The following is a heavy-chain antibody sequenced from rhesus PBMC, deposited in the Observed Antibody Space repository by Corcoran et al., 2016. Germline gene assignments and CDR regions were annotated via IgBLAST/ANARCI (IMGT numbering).Heavy chain of an antibody. CDR1: GFSFSDYY. J-gene: IGHJ4*01. CDR3: TRRAGVTNFDY. V-gene: IGHV3-116*02. D-gene: IGHD3-34*01. CDR2: IRTKLNGGTS. Sequence: EVRLVESGGGLVQPGGSLRLSCAASGFSFSDYYMSWVRQAPGRGPGWVGFIRTKLNGGTSEYAESVKGRFTISRDDSKSIASLQRTSLKTEDTAVYYCTRRAGVTNFDYWGQGVLVTVSS.